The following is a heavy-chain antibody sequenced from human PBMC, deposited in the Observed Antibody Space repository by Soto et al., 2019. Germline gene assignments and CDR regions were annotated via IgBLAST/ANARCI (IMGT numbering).Heavy chain of an antibody. Sequence: VQLVESGGGLVQPGGSLRLSCADSGFTFSNYGMHCVRQAPGKGLEWVAVISYDGNNRYYGDSVKGRFTISRDNSKNTVYLQMNSLRVEDTAVYYCASTWSGYYYFDSWGQGTLVTVSS. CDR2: ISYDGNNR. J-gene: IGHJ4*02. D-gene: IGHD3-3*01. V-gene: IGHV3-30*03. CDR1: GFTFSNYG. CDR3: ASTWSGYYYFDS.